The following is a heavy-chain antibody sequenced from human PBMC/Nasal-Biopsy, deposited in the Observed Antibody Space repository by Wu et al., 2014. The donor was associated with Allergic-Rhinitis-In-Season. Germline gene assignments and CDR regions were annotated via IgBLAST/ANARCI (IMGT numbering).Heavy chain of an antibody. Sequence: SCAASGFTFSSNALSWVRQAPGKGLEWVSAVTDSGAYTYYADSVKGRFTISRDNSKNTLYLQMNSLRAEDTAVYYCAKDACAGLGGGSCYWFDPRGQGTLVTVSS. V-gene: IGHV3-23*01. CDR2: VTDSGAYT. D-gene: IGHD2-15*01. J-gene: IGHJ5*02. CDR3: AKDACAGLGGGSCYWFDP. CDR1: GFTFSSNA.